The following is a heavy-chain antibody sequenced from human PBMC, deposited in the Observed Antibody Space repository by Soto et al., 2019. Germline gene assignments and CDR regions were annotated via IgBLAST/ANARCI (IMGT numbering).Heavy chain of an antibody. V-gene: IGHV1-3*01. Sequence: QVQLVQSGAEVKKPGASVKVSCKASGYSFSSLGMHWVRQAPGQRPEWMGWINAGNGNTKYSQKYQGRVTMTRDTSASTAYMELSSLTSEDTAVYYCTISYCSSVSCLGNYWGQGTLVIVSS. CDR1: GYSFSSLG. D-gene: IGHD2-15*01. CDR3: TISYCSSVSCLGNY. J-gene: IGHJ4*02. CDR2: INAGNGNT.